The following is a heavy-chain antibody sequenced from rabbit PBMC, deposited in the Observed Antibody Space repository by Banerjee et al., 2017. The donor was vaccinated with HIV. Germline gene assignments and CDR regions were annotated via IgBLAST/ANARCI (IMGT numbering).Heavy chain of an antibody. CDR3: ARAILLEGSDL. CDR1: GFSFSSSYW. J-gene: IGHJ4*01. CDR2: IYIGSGST. Sequence: QEQLEESGGDLVKPEGSLTLTCTASGFSFSSSYWICWVRQAPGKGLERIGCIYIGSGSTYYASWAKGRFTISKTSSTTVTLQMTSLTAAETATYFCARAILLEGSDLWGPGTLVTVS. D-gene: IGHD1-1*01. V-gene: IGHV1S45*01.